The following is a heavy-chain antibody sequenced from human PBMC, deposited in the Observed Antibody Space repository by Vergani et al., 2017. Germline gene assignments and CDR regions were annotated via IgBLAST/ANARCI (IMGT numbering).Heavy chain of an antibody. Sequence: QVQLQESGPGLAKPSETLSLTCTVSGGSISSYYWSWIRQPPGKGLEWIGYIYYSGSTNYNPSLKSRVTISVDTSKNQFSLKLSSVTAADTAVYYCARNPYCGGDCHSDAFDIWGQGTMVTVSS. V-gene: IGHV4-59*01. CDR3: ARNPYCGGDCHSDAFDI. CDR1: GGSISSYY. CDR2: IYYSGST. D-gene: IGHD2-21*02. J-gene: IGHJ3*02.